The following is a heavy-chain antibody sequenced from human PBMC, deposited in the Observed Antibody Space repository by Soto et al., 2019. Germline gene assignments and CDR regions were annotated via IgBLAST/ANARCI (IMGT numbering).Heavy chain of an antibody. CDR2: ISTSGSPA. D-gene: IGHD1-26*01. CDR3: ATGGIYYDA. Sequence: QVHLVESGGGLVKPGGSLRLSCTVSGFAFRHNYLTWIRQAPGKGLEWLSYISTSGSPAYYADSVKGRFPSSTDNAKKSLYRQMDSLRAEDQGVYYCATGGIYYDAWGQGTLVTVSS. J-gene: IGHJ5*02. CDR1: GFAFRHNY. V-gene: IGHV3-11*01.